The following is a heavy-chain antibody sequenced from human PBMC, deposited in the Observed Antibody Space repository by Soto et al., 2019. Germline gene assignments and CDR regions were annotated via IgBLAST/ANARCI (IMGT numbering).Heavy chain of an antibody. CDR2: IRSKANSYAT. CDR3: ARGVGSSSYHNWFDP. CDR1: GFSFSGSA. V-gene: IGHV3-73*01. Sequence: GGSLRLSCGASGFSFSGSAMHWVRQASGKGLEWVGRIRSKANSYATAYAASVKGRFTISRDDSKNTAYLQMNSLKTEDTAVYYCARGVGSSSYHNWFDPWGQGTLVTVS. D-gene: IGHD6-6*01. J-gene: IGHJ5*02.